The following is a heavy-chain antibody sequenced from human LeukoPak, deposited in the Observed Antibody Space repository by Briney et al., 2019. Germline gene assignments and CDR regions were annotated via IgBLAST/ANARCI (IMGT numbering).Heavy chain of an antibody. D-gene: IGHD5-18*01. Sequence: SATLSLTCAVYGDSISGNNWWSWVRQPPGKGLEWIGEISRSGSTTYNPSLKSRVTISVDKSKNHFSLKLNSVTAADTAVYYCARDRVNTYANHFDYWSQGTLVTVSS. V-gene: IGHV4-4*02. J-gene: IGHJ4*02. CDR2: ISRSGST. CDR3: ARDRVNTYANHFDY. CDR1: GDSISGNNW.